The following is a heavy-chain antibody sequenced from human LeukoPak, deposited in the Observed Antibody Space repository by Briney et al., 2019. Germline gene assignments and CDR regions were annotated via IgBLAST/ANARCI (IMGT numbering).Heavy chain of an antibody. V-gene: IGHV3-74*01. CDR3: AREGPLLCLED. D-gene: IGHD2/OR15-2a*01. CDR2: INSDGSST. J-gene: IGHJ4*02. CDR1: GFTFSSYW. Sequence: GGSLRLSCAASGFTFSSYWMHWVRQAPGKGLVWVSRINSDGSSTSYADSVKGRFTISRDNAKNTLYLQMNNLRAEDTAVYYCAREGPLLCLEDWGQGTLVTVSS.